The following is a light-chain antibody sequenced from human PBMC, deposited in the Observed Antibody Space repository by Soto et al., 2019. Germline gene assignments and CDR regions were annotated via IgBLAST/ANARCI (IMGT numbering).Light chain of an antibody. CDR1: MRDVGAYNL. Sequence: QSALTQPASVSGSPGQSITISCAGTMRDVGAYNLVSWYQQHPGRAPQLIIYEVRNRPSGVSNRFSGSKSGNTASLTISGLQAEDEADYYCSSYTNINTRVFGGGTKLTVL. CDR3: SSYTNINTRV. CDR2: EVR. J-gene: IGLJ3*02. V-gene: IGLV2-14*01.